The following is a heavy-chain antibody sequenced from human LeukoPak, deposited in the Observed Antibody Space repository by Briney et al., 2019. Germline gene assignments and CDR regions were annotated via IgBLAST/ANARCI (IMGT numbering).Heavy chain of an antibody. V-gene: IGHV3-7*02. CDR3: AEGTTG. Sequence: PGGSLRLSCAASGFTFTNNLMSSVPQAPAKGLEWVHHKNQDGSEKFYVASVTGRFTISRENAKNSLYLQMNSLRAEDTAVYYCAEGTTGWGQGTLVTVSS. CDR2: KNQDGSEK. D-gene: IGHD1-1*01. CDR1: GFTFTNNL. J-gene: IGHJ4*02.